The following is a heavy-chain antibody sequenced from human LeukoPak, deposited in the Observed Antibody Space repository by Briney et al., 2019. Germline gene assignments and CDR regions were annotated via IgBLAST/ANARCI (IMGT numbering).Heavy chain of an antibody. J-gene: IGHJ6*02. CDR3: ARALVYYDIMTGYYHYGMDV. D-gene: IGHD3-9*01. CDR2: IYYSGST. V-gene: IGHV4-59*08. Sequence: PSETLSLTCTVSGGSISSYYWSWIRQPPGKGLEWIGYIYYSGSTNYNPSLKSRVTISVDTSKNQFSLKLSSVTAADTAVYYCARALVYYDIMTGYYHYGMDVWGQGTTVTVSS. CDR1: GGSISSYY.